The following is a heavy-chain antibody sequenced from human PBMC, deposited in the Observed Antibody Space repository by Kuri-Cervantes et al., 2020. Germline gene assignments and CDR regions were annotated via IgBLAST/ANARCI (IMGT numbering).Heavy chain of an antibody. CDR3: ARSRDGYNRFLDY. CDR2: INPNSGGT. J-gene: IGHJ4*02. Sequence: ASVKVSCKASGYTFTGYYMHWVRQAPGQGLEWMGWINPNSGGTNYAQKFQGRVTMTRDTSISTAYMELSRLRSDDTAVYYCARSRDGYNRFLDYWGLGTLVTVSS. V-gene: IGHV1-2*02. D-gene: IGHD5-24*01. CDR1: GYTFTGYY.